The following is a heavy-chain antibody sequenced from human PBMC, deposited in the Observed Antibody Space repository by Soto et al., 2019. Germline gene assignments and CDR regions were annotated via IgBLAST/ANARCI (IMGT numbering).Heavy chain of an antibody. V-gene: IGHV4-34*01. CDR1: GGSFSGYY. D-gene: IGHD6-13*01. J-gene: IGHJ4*02. Sequence: SETRSLTCAVYGGSFSGYYWIWVRQPPGKGLEWIGEINHSGSTNYNPSLKSRVTISVDTSKNQFSLKLSSVTAADTAVYYCARGGRTYSSSWYAYWGQGTLVTVS. CDR3: ARGGRTYSSSWYAY. CDR2: INHSGST.